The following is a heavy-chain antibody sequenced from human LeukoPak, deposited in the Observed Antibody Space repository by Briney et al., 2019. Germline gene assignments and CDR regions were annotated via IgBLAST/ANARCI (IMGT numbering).Heavy chain of an antibody. CDR2: ISSSGSTI. V-gene: IGHV3-48*03. CDR1: GFTFSSYE. D-gene: IGHD6-13*01. J-gene: IGHJ4*02. Sequence: GGSLRLSCAASGFTFSSYEMNWVRQAPGKGLEWVSYISSSGSTIYYADSVKGRFTISRDNAKNSLYLQMNSLRAEDTAVYYCARGLGWDPSAAAPDYWGQGTLVTVSS. CDR3: ARGLGWDPSAAAPDY.